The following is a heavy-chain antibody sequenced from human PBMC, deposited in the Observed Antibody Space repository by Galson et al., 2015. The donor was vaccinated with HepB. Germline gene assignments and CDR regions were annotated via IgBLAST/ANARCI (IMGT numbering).Heavy chain of an antibody. CDR1: GFTFSSYG. CDR3: AKDRPFSEQWLGWFDP. Sequence: SLRLSCAASGFTFSSYGMHWVRQAPGKGLEWVAVISYDGSNKYYADSVKGRFTISRDNSKNTLYLQMNSLRAEDTAVYYCAKDRPFSEQWLGWFDPWGQGTLVTVSS. D-gene: IGHD6-19*01. V-gene: IGHV3-30*18. J-gene: IGHJ5*02. CDR2: ISYDGSNK.